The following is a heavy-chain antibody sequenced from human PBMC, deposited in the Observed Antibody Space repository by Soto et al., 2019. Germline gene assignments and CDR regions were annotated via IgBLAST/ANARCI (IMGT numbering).Heavy chain of an antibody. CDR3: ARLPNSEETGYFDN. V-gene: IGHV4-39*01. CDR1: GGSISSSRYY. CDR2: IYYSGST. J-gene: IGHJ4*02. Sequence: PSETLSLTCTVTGGSISSSRYYWGWIRQPPGKGLEWIGSIYYSGSTYYNPSLKSRVTISVDTSKNQFSLKLSSVTAADTAVYYCARLPNSEETGYFDNLGQGTLLTISS. D-gene: IGHD3-9*01.